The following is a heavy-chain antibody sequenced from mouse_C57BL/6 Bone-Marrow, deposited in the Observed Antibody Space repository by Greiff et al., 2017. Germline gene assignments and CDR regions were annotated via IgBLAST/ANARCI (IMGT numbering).Heavy chain of an antibody. CDR3: AREGGVTTDYAMDY. CDR2: IWSGGST. D-gene: IGHD2-2*01. V-gene: IGHV2-2*01. Sequence: QVHVKQSGPGLVQPSQSLSISCTVSGFSLTSYGVHWVRQSPGKGLEWLGVIWSGGSTDYNAAFISRLSISKDNSKSQVFLKMNSLQADDTAIYYCAREGGVTTDYAMDYWGQGTSVTVSS. J-gene: IGHJ4*01. CDR1: GFSLTSYG.